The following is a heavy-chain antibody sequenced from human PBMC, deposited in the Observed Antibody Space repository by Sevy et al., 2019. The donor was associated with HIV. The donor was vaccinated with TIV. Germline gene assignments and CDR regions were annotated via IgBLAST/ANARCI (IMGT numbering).Heavy chain of an antibody. CDR2: ISYDGNNK. Sequence: GGSLRLSCAASGFTFSSYAMHLVRQAPGKGLEWVAVISYDGNNKYHADSVKDRFTISRDNSKNTLYLQMNSLRAEDTAVYYCARDGSSGGLFLKDYYYFGMDVWGQGTTVTVSS. CDR1: GFTFSSYA. J-gene: IGHJ6*02. V-gene: IGHV3-30*04. CDR3: ARDGSSGGLFLKDYYYFGMDV. D-gene: IGHD3-16*01.